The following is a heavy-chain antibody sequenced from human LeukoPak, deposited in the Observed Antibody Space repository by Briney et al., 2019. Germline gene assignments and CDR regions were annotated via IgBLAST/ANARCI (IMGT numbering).Heavy chain of an antibody. CDR3: AKDGHNSGWYLFDS. V-gene: IGHV3-23*01. J-gene: IGHJ4*02. CDR2: ISGRGGST. CDR1: VSGFTFSSYV. D-gene: IGHD6-19*01. Sequence: GGSLRLSCAASVSGFTFSSYVMSWVRQAPGRGLEWVSAISGRGGSTCYADSVKGRFTISRDNSRDTLYLQMNSLRVEDTAVYYCAKDGHNSGWYLFDSWGQGTLVTVSS.